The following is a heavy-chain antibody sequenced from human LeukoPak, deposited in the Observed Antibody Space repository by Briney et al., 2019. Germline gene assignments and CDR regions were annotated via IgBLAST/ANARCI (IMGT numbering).Heavy chain of an antibody. Sequence: EASVKVSCKASGYTFTSYDINWVRQATGQGLEWMGWMNPNSGGTNYAQKFQGSVTMTRDTSISTAYMELSRLRSDDTAVYYCARDLGYSYGWYYFDYWGQGTLVTVSS. J-gene: IGHJ4*02. CDR1: GYTFTSYD. CDR3: ARDLGYSYGWYYFDY. CDR2: MNPNSGGT. V-gene: IGHV1-2*02. D-gene: IGHD5-18*01.